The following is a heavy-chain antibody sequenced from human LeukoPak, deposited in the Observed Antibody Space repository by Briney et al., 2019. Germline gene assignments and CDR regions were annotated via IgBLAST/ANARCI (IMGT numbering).Heavy chain of an antibody. Sequence: PGGSLRLSCAASGFGFTFVSYNLNWVRQAPGKGLEWVSYISSSSRLIYYADSVKGPFTISRDNANSSLYLQMNSLRDEDTAVYYCAASGSFSSFGYWGQGTLVTVSS. CDR3: AASGSFSSFGY. CDR1: GFGFTFVSYN. CDR2: ISSSSRLI. D-gene: IGHD3-10*01. V-gene: IGHV3-48*02. J-gene: IGHJ4*02.